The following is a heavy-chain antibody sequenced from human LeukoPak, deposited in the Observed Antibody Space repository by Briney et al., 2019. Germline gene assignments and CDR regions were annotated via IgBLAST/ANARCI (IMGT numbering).Heavy chain of an antibody. Sequence: GGSLRRSCAASGFTFSSYSMNWVRQAPGKGLEWVSSISISSSYIDYADSVKGRFTISRDNAKHSLYLQMNSLRAEDTAVYYCARDCEQLWFGYWGQGPLVPVSS. J-gene: IGHJ1*01. CDR1: GFTFSSYS. V-gene: IGHV3-21*01. CDR2: ISISSSYI. D-gene: IGHD5-18*01. CDR3: ARDCEQLWFGY.